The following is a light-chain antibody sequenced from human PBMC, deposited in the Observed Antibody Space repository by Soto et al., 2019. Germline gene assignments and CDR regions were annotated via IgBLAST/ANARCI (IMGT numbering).Light chain of an antibody. CDR1: QSINTY. V-gene: IGKV3-20*01. CDR2: DAS. Sequence: ENVLTQSPATLSLSPGEGATLSCRASQSINTYLAWYQQKPGQAPRLLIYDASSRATGIPDRFSGSGSGTEFTLTISRLEPEDFAVYYCQQYGSSSWTFGQGTKVDIK. J-gene: IGKJ1*01. CDR3: QQYGSSSWT.